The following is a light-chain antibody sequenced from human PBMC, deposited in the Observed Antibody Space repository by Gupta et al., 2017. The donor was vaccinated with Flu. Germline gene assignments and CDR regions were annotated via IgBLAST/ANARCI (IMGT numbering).Light chain of an antibody. V-gene: IGLV3-21*02. Sequence: GGDNIGSKSVHWYQQKPRQAPVLVVYEDSVRPSGIPERFSGSNSGNTATLTISWVEAGDEADYYCQLWDSGSDHWVFGGGTKLTVL. CDR2: EDS. CDR3: QLWDSGSDHWV. J-gene: IGLJ3*02. CDR1: NIGSKS.